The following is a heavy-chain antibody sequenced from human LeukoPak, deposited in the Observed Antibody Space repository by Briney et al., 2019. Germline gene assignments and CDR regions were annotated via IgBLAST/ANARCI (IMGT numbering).Heavy chain of an antibody. CDR1: GGSISSSSYY. J-gene: IGHJ4*02. CDR2: IYYSGST. CDR3: AGWTWTNPVDY. V-gene: IGHV4-39*07. D-gene: IGHD3/OR15-3a*01. Sequence: SETLSLTCTVSGGSISSSSYYWGWIRQPPGKGLEWIGSIYYSGSTYYNPSLKSRVTISVDTSKNQFSLKLSSVTAADTAVYYCAGWTWTNPVDYWGQGTLVTVSS.